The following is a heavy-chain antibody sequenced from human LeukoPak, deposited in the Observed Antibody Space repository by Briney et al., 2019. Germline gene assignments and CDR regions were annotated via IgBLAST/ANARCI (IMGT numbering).Heavy chain of an antibody. D-gene: IGHD5-24*01. J-gene: IGHJ3*02. CDR3: ARTRDGYNYDAFDI. CDR2: ISTSSTYI. CDR1: GFTFSNYA. V-gene: IGHV3-21*01. Sequence: KSGGSLRLSCAASGFTFSNYAMNWVRQAPGKGLEWVSSISTSSTYIYSAGSVKGRFTISRDNAKNSLYLQMSSLRAEDTAVYYCARTRDGYNYDAFDIWGQETMVTVSS.